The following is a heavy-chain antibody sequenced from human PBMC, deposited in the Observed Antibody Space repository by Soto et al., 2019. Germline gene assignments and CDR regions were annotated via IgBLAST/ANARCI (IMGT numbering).Heavy chain of an antibody. CDR1: IFTFSDYG. D-gene: IGHD3-22*01. V-gene: IGHV3-30*03. CDR2: ISYDGTKE. Sequence: QVHLVESGGAVVQVGKSLRLSCAASIFTFSDYGMDWVRQAPGKGLEWVAFISYDGTKELYADSVKGRFAISRDNSQNTLYLQINSLRTEDTAVYYCAREGSSMIVVNNWFATWGQGTLVTVSS. J-gene: IGHJ5*02. CDR3: AREGSSMIVVNNWFAT.